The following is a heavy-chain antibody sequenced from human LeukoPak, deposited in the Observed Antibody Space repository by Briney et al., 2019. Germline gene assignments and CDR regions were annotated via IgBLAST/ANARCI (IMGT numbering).Heavy chain of an antibody. CDR1: GGSISSGSYY. J-gene: IGHJ3*02. D-gene: IGHD1-26*01. CDR2: IYTSGST. V-gene: IGHV4-61*02. CDR3: ARAWEEGAFDI. Sequence: SETLSLTCTVSGGSISSGSYYWSWIRQPAGKGLEWIGRIYTSGSTNYNPSLKSRVTISVDTSKNQFSLQLNSVTPEDTAVYYCARAWEEGAFDIWGQGTMVTVSS.